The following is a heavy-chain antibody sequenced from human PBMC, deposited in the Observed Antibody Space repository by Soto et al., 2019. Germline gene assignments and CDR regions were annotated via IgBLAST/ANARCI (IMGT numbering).Heavy chain of an antibody. V-gene: IGHV6-1*01. D-gene: IGHD6-13*01. J-gene: IGHJ6*02. CDR3: AREGIAAAGTPLPYYYYGMDV. CDR2: TYYRSKWYN. Sequence: SQTLSLTCAISGDSVSSNSAAWNWIRQSPSRGLEWLGRTYYRSKWYNDYAVSVKSRITINPDTSKNQFSLQLNSVPPEDTAVYYCAREGIAAAGTPLPYYYYGMDVWGQGTTVTVSS. CDR1: GDSVSSNSAA.